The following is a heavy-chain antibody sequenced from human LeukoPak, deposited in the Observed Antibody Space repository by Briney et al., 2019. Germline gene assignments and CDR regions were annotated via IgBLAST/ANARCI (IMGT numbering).Heavy chain of an antibody. CDR2: ISSSGSTL. CDR1: GFTLSSYE. Sequence: GGSLRLSCAASGFTLSSYEMNWVRQAPGKGLEWVSYISSSGSTLYCADSVKGRFTISRDNAKNSLYLQMNSLRAEDTAVYYCAELGITMIGGVWGKGTTVTISS. J-gene: IGHJ6*04. CDR3: AELGITMIGGV. D-gene: IGHD3-10*02. V-gene: IGHV3-48*03.